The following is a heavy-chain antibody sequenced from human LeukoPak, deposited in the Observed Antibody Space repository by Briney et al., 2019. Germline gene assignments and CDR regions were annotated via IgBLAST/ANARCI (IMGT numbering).Heavy chain of an antibody. CDR2: IRSKANSYAT. D-gene: IGHD2-21*02. CDR1: GFTFSGSA. Sequence: GGSLRLSCAASGFTFSGSAIHWVRQASGKGLEWLGRIRSKANSYATAYGASVEGRFTISRDDSKNTAYLQMNSLITEDTAVYYCARVTYCGGDCYFYYYYYYYMDVWGKGTTVTVSS. V-gene: IGHV3-73*01. CDR3: ARVTYCGGDCYFYYYYYYYMDV. J-gene: IGHJ6*03.